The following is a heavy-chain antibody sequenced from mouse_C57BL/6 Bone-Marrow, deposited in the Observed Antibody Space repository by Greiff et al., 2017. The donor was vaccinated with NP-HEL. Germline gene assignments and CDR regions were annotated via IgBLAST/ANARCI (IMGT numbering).Heavy chain of an antibody. J-gene: IGHJ4*01. CDR2: INPYNGDT. D-gene: IGHD1-1*01. V-gene: IGHV1-20*01. CDR1: GYSFTGYF. Sequence: DVQLQESGPELVKPGDSVKISCKASGYSFTGYFMNWVMQSHGKSLEWIGRINPYNGDTFYNQKFKGKATLTVDKSSSTAHMELRSLTSEDSAVYYCARFTTVVEKNYYAMDYWGQGTSVTVSS. CDR3: ARFTTVVEKNYYAMDY.